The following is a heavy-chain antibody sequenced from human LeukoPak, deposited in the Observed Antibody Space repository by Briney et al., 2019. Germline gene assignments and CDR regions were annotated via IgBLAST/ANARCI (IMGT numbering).Heavy chain of an antibody. Sequence: PSETLSLTCTVSGGSISSYYWSWIRQPPGKGLEWIGEINHSGSTNYNPSLKSRVTISVDTSKNQFSLKLSSVTAADTAVYYCARGGGYYYYMDVWGKGTTVTVSS. CDR3: ARGGGYYYYMDV. CDR2: INHSGST. D-gene: IGHD2-15*01. CDR1: GGSISSYY. V-gene: IGHV4-34*01. J-gene: IGHJ6*03.